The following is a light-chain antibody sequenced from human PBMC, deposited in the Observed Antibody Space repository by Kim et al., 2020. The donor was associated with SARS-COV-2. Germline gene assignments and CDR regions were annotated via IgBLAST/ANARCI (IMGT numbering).Light chain of an antibody. J-gene: IGLJ1*01. CDR1: SSDVGGYNY. Sequence: QSALTQPASVSGSPGQSITISCPGTSSDVGGYNYVSWYQQHPGKAPKLMIYDVSKRPSGVSNRFSGSKSGNTASLTISGLQAEDEADYYCSSYTSSSHVFGTGTKVTVL. CDR2: DVS. CDR3: SSYTSSSHV. V-gene: IGLV2-14*01.